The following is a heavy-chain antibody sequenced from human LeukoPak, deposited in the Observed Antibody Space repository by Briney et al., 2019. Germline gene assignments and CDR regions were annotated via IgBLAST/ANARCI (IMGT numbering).Heavy chain of an antibody. D-gene: IGHD1-26*01. CDR3: ARGGQPGNWFDP. Sequence: GGSLRLSCAASGFTFSSYSMNWVRKAPGKGLEWVSSISSSSSYIYYADSVKGRFTISRDNAKNSLYLQMNSLRAEDTAVYYCARGGQPGNWFDPWGQGTLVTVSS. V-gene: IGHV3-21*01. J-gene: IGHJ5*02. CDR1: GFTFSSYS. CDR2: ISSSSSYI.